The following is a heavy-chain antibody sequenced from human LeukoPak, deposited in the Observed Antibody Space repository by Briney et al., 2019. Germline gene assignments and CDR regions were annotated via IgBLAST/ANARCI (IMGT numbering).Heavy chain of an antibody. J-gene: IGHJ4*02. CDR1: GGTFSSYA. CDR2: IIPIFGTA. D-gene: IGHD3-22*01. Sequence: SVKVSCKASGGTFSSYAISWVRQAPGQGLEWMGGIIPIFGTANYAQKLQGRVTITADESTSTAYMELSSLRSEDTAVYYCASATAPTYYYDSSGYVHFDYWGQGTLVTVSS. V-gene: IGHV1-69*13. CDR3: ASATAPTYYYDSSGYVHFDY.